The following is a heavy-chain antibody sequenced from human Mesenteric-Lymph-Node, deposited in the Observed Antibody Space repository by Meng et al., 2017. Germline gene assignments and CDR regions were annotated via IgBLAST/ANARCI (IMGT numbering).Heavy chain of an antibody. J-gene: IGHJ4*02. V-gene: IGHV3-66*01. CDR2: IYSGGST. CDR3: ARGRGYGSWIDY. D-gene: IGHD6-13*01. Sequence: GESLKISCAASGFTVSSNYMSWVRQAPGKGLEWVSVIYSGGSTYYADSVKGRFTISRDNSKNTLYLQMNSLRAEDTAVYYCARGRGYGSWIDYWGQGTLVTGYS. CDR1: GFTVSSNY.